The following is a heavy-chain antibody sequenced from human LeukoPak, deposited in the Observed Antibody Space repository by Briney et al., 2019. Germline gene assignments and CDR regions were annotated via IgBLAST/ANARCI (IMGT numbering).Heavy chain of an antibody. CDR2: ISTSGSSI. Sequence: GGSLRLSCAASGFTFSDYYMNWIREAPGKGLEWVSYISTSGSSIYYADSVKGRFTISRDNAKSSLFLQVNSLRAEDTALYYCARSGDYGESFDSWGQGTLVTVSS. V-gene: IGHV3-11*01. CDR3: ARSGDYGESFDS. J-gene: IGHJ4*02. CDR1: GFTFSDYY. D-gene: IGHD4-17*01.